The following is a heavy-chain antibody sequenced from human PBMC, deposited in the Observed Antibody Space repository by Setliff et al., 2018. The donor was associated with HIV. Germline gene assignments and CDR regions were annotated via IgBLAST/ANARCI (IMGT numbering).Heavy chain of an antibody. J-gene: IGHJ4*02. CDR1: GFTFGAYT. V-gene: IGHV3-21*01. CDR2: MSSSSNYI. CDR3: TKGRHLVSGEWYFER. Sequence: PGGSLRLSCEVSGFTFGAYTMDWVRQAPGKGLEWVASMSSSSNYITYVDSVRGRFTISRDNAKKSLFLQMNSLRVEDTAVYYCTKGRHLVSGEWYFERWGQGTLVTVSS. D-gene: IGHD3-3*01.